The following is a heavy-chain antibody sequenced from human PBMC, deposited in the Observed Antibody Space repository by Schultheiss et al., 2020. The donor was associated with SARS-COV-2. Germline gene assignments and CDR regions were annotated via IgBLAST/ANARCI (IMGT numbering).Heavy chain of an antibody. D-gene: IGHD1-1*01. CDR1: GFTFSSSS. V-gene: IGHV3-48*01. CDR3: VKEGEEMGTS. CDR2: ITSSSSTI. Sequence: GGSLRLSCAASGFTFSSSSMIWVRQAPGKGLEWVSYITSSSSTIYYADSVKGRFTISRDNAKNSLDLQMNSLRVDDTAVYYCVKEGEEMGTSWGQGTLVTVSS. J-gene: IGHJ4*02.